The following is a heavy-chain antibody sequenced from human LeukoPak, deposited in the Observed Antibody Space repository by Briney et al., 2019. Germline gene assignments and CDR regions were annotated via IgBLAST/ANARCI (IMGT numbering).Heavy chain of an antibody. V-gene: IGHV3-48*03. CDR1: GFTFSSSA. Sequence: PGGSLRLSCAASGFTFSSSAMNWVSQAPGKGLEWVSYISSAASTRYYADSVKGRFTISRDNAKNSLYLQMNSLRGEDTAVYYCARDVSYYGGDWFDPWGQGTLVTVYS. J-gene: IGHJ5*02. D-gene: IGHD4-23*01. CDR2: ISSAASTR. CDR3: ARDVSYYGGDWFDP.